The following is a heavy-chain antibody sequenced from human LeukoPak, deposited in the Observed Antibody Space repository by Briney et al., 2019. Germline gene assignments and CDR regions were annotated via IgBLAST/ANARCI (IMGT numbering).Heavy chain of an antibody. V-gene: IGHV3-23*01. D-gene: IGHD4/OR15-4a*01. CDR2: ISGSGGTT. J-gene: IGHJ4*01. CDR3: TRCTNYVYFDY. Sequence: GGSLKLSCAASGFTFGNFAMRWVRQAPGKGLEWVSAISGSGGTTYYADSVKGRFTISRDNSKSTLYLQMNSLRAEDTAVYYCTRCTNYVYFDYWGHGVLCTVSS. CDR1: GFTFGNFA.